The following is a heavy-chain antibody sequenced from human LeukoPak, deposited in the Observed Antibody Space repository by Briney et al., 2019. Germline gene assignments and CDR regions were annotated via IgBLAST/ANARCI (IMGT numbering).Heavy chain of an antibody. CDR3: AGGQDDAFDI. V-gene: IGHV5-51*01. D-gene: IGHD4-23*01. J-gene: IGHJ3*02. Sequence: GESLKISCKGSGYSFTSNWIGWVRQMPGKGLAWMGIIYPGDSDTSYSPSFQGQVTISPDKSVSTAYLQWSSLKASDTAMYYCAGGQDDAFDIWGQGTMVTVSS. CDR2: IYPGDSDT. CDR1: GYSFTSNW.